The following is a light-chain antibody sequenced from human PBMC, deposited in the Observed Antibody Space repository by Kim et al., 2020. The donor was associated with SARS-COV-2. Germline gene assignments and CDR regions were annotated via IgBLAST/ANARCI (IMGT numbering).Light chain of an antibody. CDR3: QQYSFWYT. J-gene: IGKJ2*01. CDR2: GAS. V-gene: IGKV3-15*01. CDR1: QSISSK. Sequence: EIVMTQSPATLSVSPGERVTLSCRASQSISSKLAWYQQKPGQAPRLLIYGASSRATGIPARFSGSGSGTEFTLTISSLQSEDFAVYYCQQYSFWYTFGQGTKLE.